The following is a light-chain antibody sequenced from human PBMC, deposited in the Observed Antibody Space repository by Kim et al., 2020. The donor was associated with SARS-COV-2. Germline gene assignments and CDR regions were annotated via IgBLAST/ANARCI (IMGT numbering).Light chain of an antibody. Sequence: GETATPACRARRSVSSYLSWYQQKPAQAPRLLIYAASNSATGIPARFSGSGCGTDFTLTIGSLEPEDFAVYYCQQCGNWPLTFGGGTKVDIK. J-gene: IGKJ4*01. CDR1: RSVSSY. V-gene: IGKV3-11*01. CDR2: AAS. CDR3: QQCGNWPLT.